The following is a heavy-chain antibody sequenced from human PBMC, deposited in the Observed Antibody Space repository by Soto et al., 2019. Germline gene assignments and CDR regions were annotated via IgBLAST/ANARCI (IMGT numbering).Heavy chain of an antibody. J-gene: IGHJ5*02. CDR2: ISSSGST. V-gene: IGHV4-30-4*01. CDR1: GGSISSGDYF. D-gene: IGHD3-10*01. Sequence: SETLSLTCTVSGGSISSGDYFWSWILQSPGKGLEWIWYISSSGSTYYNPSLKSRFTIALDTSKNHFSLKMSSVTAAYTAAYYCARHLPWVGELLDVVFWFDPWGHGTLVTVSS. CDR3: ARHLPWVGELLDVVFWFDP.